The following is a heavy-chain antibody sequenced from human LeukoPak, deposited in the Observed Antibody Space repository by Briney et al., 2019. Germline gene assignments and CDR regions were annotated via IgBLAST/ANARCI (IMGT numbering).Heavy chain of an antibody. D-gene: IGHD1-14*01. J-gene: IGHJ4*02. CDR3: ARDGGYNGVYYFDY. V-gene: IGHV3-48*04. CDR2: ISSSGSTI. CDR1: GFTFSTQW. Sequence: GGSLRLSCEASGFTFSTQWMNWVRQAPGKGLEWVSYISSSGSTIYYADSVKGRFTISRDNAKNSLYLQMNSLRAVDTAVYYCARDGGYNGVYYFDYWGQGTLVTVSS.